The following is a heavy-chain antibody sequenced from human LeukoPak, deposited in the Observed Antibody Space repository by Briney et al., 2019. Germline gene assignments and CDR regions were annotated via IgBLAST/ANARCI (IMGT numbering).Heavy chain of an antibody. Sequence: PGGSLRLSCAASGFSFSRSYMNWVRQAPGKGLEWVATIKQDGVDKYYVDSVKGRFTISRDTAKNSLFLQMNSLRAEDTAVYYCARDPSRYGLDYWGQGTLVTVSS. V-gene: IGHV3-7*01. D-gene: IGHD5-12*01. CDR1: GFSFSRSY. J-gene: IGHJ4*02. CDR3: ARDPSRYGLDY. CDR2: IKQDGVDK.